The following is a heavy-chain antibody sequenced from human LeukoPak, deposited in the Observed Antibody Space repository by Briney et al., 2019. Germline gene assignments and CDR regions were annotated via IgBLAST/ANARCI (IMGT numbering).Heavy chain of an antibody. J-gene: IGHJ4*02. D-gene: IGHD3-9*01. V-gene: IGHV3-64*01. CDR2: INGQGNNT. Sequence: GGSLRLSCATSGFIFSKYAMHWVRQAPGKGLEYVSGINGQGNNTYYANSVKGGFTISRDNSKNTLYLQMNSLRAEDTAMYYCAKTFGTGYPRNADYWGQGTLVTVSS. CDR3: AKTFGTGYPRNADY. CDR1: GFIFSKYA.